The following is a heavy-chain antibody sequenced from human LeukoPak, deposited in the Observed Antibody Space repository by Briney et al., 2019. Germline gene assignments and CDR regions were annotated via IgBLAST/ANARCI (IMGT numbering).Heavy chain of an antibody. V-gene: IGHV5-51*01. J-gene: IGHJ6*04. CDR1: GYSFTSYW. Sequence: GESLKISCKGSGYSFTSYWIGWVRQMPGKGLEWMGIIYPGDSDTRYSPSFQGQVTISADKSISTAYLQWSSLKASDTAMYYCARFLRYCSGGSCYRPGGYYGMDVWGKGTTVTVSS. D-gene: IGHD2-15*01. CDR3: ARFLRYCSGGSCYRPGGYYGMDV. CDR2: IYPGDSDT.